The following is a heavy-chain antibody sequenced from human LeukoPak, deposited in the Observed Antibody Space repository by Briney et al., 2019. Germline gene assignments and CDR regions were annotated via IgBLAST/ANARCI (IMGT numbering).Heavy chain of an antibody. D-gene: IGHD6-19*01. Sequence: PGGSLRLFCAASGFTFSSYGMSWVRQAPGKGLEWVSAISGSGGSTYYADSVKGRFTISRDNSKNTQYLQMNSLRAEDTAVYYCAKKASGWYIFDYWGQGTLVTVSS. CDR1: GFTFSSYG. CDR2: ISGSGGST. J-gene: IGHJ4*02. V-gene: IGHV3-23*01. CDR3: AKKASGWYIFDY.